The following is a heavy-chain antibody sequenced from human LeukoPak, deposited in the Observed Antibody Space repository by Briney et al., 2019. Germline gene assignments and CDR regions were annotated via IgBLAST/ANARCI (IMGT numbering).Heavy chain of an antibody. D-gene: IGHD3-10*01. CDR3: ARPLMYYYGSETYFWFDP. CDR1: GFTVSSNY. CDR2: IYSGGST. V-gene: IGHV3-53*01. Sequence: QPGGSLRLSCAASGFTVSSNYMSWVRQAPGKGLEWVSVIYSGGSTYYADSVKGRFTISRDNAKNSLYLQMNSLRAEDTAVYYCARPLMYYYGSETYFWFDPWGQGTLVTVSS. J-gene: IGHJ5*02.